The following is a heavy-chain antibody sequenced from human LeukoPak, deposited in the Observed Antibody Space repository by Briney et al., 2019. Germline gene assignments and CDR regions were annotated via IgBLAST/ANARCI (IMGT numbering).Heavy chain of an antibody. V-gene: IGHV1-8*01. CDR2: MNPNSGNT. Sequence: ASVKVSCKASGYTFTSYDINWVRQATGQGLEWMGWMNPNSGNTGYAQKFQGRVTMTRNTSISTAYMEPSSLRSEDTAVYYCARSYDFWSGYHHYYYMDVWGKGTTVTVSS. D-gene: IGHD3-3*01. CDR1: GYTFTSYD. J-gene: IGHJ6*03. CDR3: ARSYDFWSGYHHYYYMDV.